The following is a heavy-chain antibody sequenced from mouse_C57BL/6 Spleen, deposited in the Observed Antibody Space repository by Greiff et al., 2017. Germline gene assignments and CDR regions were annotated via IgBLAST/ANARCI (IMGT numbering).Heavy chain of an antibody. CDR1: GYTFTSYW. CDR2: IHPNSGST. Sequence: VQLQQPGAELVKPGASVKLSCKASGYTFTSYWMHWVKQRPGQGLEWIGMIHPNSGSTNYNEKFKSKATLTVDKSSSTAYMQLSSLTSEDSAVYCCARDGSSYWFAYWGQGTLVTVSA. V-gene: IGHV1-64*01. D-gene: IGHD1-1*01. CDR3: ARDGSSYWFAY. J-gene: IGHJ3*01.